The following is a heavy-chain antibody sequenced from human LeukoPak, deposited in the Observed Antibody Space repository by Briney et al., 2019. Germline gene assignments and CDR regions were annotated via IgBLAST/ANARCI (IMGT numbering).Heavy chain of an antibody. D-gene: IGHD1-26*01. J-gene: IGHJ4*02. CDR3: ATGADSGSSDY. V-gene: IGHV4-61*02. CDR1: GGSISSGSYY. Sequence: PSETLSLTCTVSGGSISSGSYYWSWIRQPAGKGLEWIGRIYTSGSTNYNPSLKSRVTISVDTSKNQFSLKLSSVTAADTAVYYCATGADSGSSDYWGQGTLVTVSS. CDR2: IYTSGST.